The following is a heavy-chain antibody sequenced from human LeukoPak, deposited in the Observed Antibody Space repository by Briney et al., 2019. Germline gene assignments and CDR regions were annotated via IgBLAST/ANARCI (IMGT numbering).Heavy chain of an antibody. CDR3: ARDLAFDI. J-gene: IGHJ3*02. V-gene: IGHV3-53*01. CDR1: GFTFSSYS. Sequence: GGSLRLSCAAAGFTFSSYSMNWVRQAPGKGLEWVSFINSGGSTYYADSVKGRFTISRGNSKNTLYLQMNSLRAEDTAVYYCARDLAFDIWGQGTMVTVSS. CDR2: INSGGST.